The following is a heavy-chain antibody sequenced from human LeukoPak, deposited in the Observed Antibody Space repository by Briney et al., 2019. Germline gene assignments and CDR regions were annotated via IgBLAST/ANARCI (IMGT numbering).Heavy chain of an antibody. Sequence: SVKVSCKASGGTYSSYAISWVRQAPGQGLEWMGGIIPIFGTANYAQKFQGRVTITTDESTSTAYMELSSLRSEDTAVYYCARERRGARDAFDIWGQGTMVTVSS. CDR1: GGTYSSYA. CDR3: ARERRGARDAFDI. V-gene: IGHV1-69*05. CDR2: IIPIFGTA. J-gene: IGHJ3*02. D-gene: IGHD1-26*01.